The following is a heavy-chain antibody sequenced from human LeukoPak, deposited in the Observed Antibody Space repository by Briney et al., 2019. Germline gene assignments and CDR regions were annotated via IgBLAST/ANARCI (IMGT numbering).Heavy chain of an antibody. D-gene: IGHD3-3*01. CDR1: GGSISSGSYY. Sequence: SETLSPTCTVSGGSISSGSYYWSWIRQPAGKGLEWLGRIYTSGSTNYNPSLKSRVTISVDTSKNQFSLKLSSVTAADTAVYYCAREPSDFWSGYNTGDAFDIWGQGTMVTVSS. V-gene: IGHV4-61*02. CDR3: AREPSDFWSGYNTGDAFDI. J-gene: IGHJ3*02. CDR2: IYTSGST.